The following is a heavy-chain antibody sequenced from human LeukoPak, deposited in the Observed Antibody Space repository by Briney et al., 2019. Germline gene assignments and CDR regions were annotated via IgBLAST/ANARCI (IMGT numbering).Heavy chain of an antibody. J-gene: IGHJ4*02. CDR2: TSSDGGST. V-gene: IGHV3-64D*06. D-gene: IGHD6-13*01. Sequence: PGGSLRLSCSASGFTFLSYAMHWVRQAPGKGLEYVSATSSDGGSTYYADSVKGRFTISRDNSKNTLYLQMSSLRAEDTAVYYCAASPGIAAAGTGGGQGTLVTVSS. CDR3: AASPGIAAAGTG. CDR1: GFTFLSYA.